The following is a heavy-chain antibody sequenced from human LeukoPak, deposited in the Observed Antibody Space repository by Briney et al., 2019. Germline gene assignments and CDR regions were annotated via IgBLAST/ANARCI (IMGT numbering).Heavy chain of an antibody. CDR3: ARAHYDFWSGYHKGDYDY. D-gene: IGHD3-3*01. V-gene: IGHV1-46*01. J-gene: IGHJ4*02. Sequence: GASVKVSCKASGYTFTSYYMHWVRQAPGQGLEWMGIINPSGGSTSYAQRFQGRVTMTRDTSTSTVYMELSSLRSEDTAVYYCARAHYDFWSGYHKGDYDYWGQGTLVTVS. CDR2: INPSGGST. CDR1: GYTFTSYY.